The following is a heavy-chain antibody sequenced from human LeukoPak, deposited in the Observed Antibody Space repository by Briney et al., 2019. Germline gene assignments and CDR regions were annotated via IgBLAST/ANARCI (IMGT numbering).Heavy chain of an antibody. CDR3: ARGLIVGATWGENSNCFDP. CDR2: IYYSGNT. Sequence: SETLSLTCTVSGDSISSYYWSWIRQPPGEGLEWIGYIYYSGNTNYNPSLKSRVTISVDTSKNQFSLNLSSVTAADTAVYYCARGLIVGATWGENSNCFDPWGQGTLVTVSS. D-gene: IGHD1-26*01. CDR1: GDSISSYY. J-gene: IGHJ5*02. V-gene: IGHV4-59*01.